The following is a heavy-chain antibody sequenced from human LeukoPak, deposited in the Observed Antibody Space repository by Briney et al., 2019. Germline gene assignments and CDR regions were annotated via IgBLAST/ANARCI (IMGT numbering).Heavy chain of an antibody. CDR1: GGSFSGYY. CDR3: ARDFPGKYGVRWFDP. Sequence: SETLSLTCAVYGGSFSGYYWSWIRQPPGKGLEWIGEINHSGSTNYNPSLKSRVTISVDTSKNQFSLKLCSVTAADTAVYYCARDFPGKYGVRWFDPWGQGTLVTVSS. J-gene: IGHJ5*02. D-gene: IGHD4-17*01. V-gene: IGHV4-34*01. CDR2: INHSGST.